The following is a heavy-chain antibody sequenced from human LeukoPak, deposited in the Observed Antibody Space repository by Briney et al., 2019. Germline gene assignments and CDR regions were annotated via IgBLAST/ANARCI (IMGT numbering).Heavy chain of an antibody. CDR1: GGSISSSNHY. Sequence: SETLSLTCTVSGGSISSSNHYWGWIRQPPGKGLEWIGSMSYSGSTFYNPSLKSRVTISVDTSKNQFSLRLSSVTAADTAVYYCARGELLDYWGQGTLVTVSS. CDR2: MSYSGST. CDR3: ARGELLDY. J-gene: IGHJ4*02. V-gene: IGHV4-39*01. D-gene: IGHD1-26*01.